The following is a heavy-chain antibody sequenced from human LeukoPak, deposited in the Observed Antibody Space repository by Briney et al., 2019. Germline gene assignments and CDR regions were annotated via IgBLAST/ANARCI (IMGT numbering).Heavy chain of an antibody. V-gene: IGHV3-23*01. CDR3: AKVPHYYDSSGGRAFDI. J-gene: IGHJ3*02. Sequence: GGSLRLSCAASGFTFSSYAMSWVRQAPGKGLEWVSAISGSGGSTYYADSVKGRFTISRDNSKNTLYLQMNSLRAEDTAVYYCAKVPHYYDSSGGRAFDIWGQGTMVTVSS. D-gene: IGHD3-22*01. CDR2: ISGSGGST. CDR1: GFTFSSYA.